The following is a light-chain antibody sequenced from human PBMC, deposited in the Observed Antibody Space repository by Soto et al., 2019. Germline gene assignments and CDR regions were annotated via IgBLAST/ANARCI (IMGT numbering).Light chain of an antibody. J-gene: IGKJ1*01. Sequence: DIQRTQSPSSLSASIGDRVPITGRASQSISRYLNWYQQKSGKAPNLLIYATSSLQSGVPSRFSGSGSGTDFTLTIRSLKPEDFATYYCQQSYSTPLFGQGTKVDI. CDR3: QQSYSTPL. V-gene: IGKV1-39*01. CDR2: ATS. CDR1: QSISRY.